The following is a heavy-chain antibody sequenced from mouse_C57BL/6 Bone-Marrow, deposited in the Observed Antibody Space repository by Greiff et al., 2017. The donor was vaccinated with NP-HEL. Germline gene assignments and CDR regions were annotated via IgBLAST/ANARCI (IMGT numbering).Heavy chain of an antibody. CDR3: ANSYYYAMDY. CDR2: IDPSDSET. CDR1: GYTFTSYW. V-gene: IGHV1-52*01. J-gene: IGHJ4*01. Sequence: QVQLQQPGAELVRPGSSVKLSCKASGYTFTSYWMHWVKQRPIQGLEWIGNIDPSDSETHYNQKFKDKATLTVDKSSSTAYMQLSRLTSEDSAVYYSANSYYYAMDYWGQGTSVTVSS.